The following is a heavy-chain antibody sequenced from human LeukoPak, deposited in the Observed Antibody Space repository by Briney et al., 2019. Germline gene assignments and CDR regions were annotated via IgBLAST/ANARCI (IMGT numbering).Heavy chain of an antibody. CDR1: GFTFSSYA. V-gene: IGHV4-34*01. Sequence: PGGSLRLSCAASGFTFSSYAMSWVRQPPGKGLEWIGEINHSGSTNYNPSLKSRVTISVDTSKNQFSLKLSSVTAADTAVYYCARDHYVWGSYRHFDYWGQGTLVTVSS. CDR3: ARDHYVWGSYRHFDY. CDR2: INHSGST. J-gene: IGHJ4*02. D-gene: IGHD3-16*02.